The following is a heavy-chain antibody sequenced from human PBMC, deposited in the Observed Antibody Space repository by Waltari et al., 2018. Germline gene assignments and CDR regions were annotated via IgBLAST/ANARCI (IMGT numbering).Heavy chain of an antibody. V-gene: IGHV4-31*03. CDR1: GGSISSGGSY. CDR3: ARSPYCGGDCYSFYFDY. D-gene: IGHD2-21*02. Sequence: QVQLQESGPGLMKPSQTLSLTCTVSGGSISSGGSYWSWIRQHPGKGLEWIGYIYHSGSTYYNPSLKSRVTISVDRSKNQFSLKLSSVTAADTAVYYCARSPYCGGDCYSFYFDYWGQGTLVTVSS. J-gene: IGHJ4*02. CDR2: IYHSGST.